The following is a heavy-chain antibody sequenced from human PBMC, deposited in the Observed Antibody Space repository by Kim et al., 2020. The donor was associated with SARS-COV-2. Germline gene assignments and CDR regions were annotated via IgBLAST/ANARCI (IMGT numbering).Heavy chain of an antibody. Sequence: SQTLSLTCAISGDSVSNNIVAWNWIRQSPSRGLEWLGRTYYRSNWYNDYAVSVKSRIIFKPDTSKNQFSLQLNSVTPEDTGVYYCARSIGHFDIWGHGTVVTVSS. V-gene: IGHV6-1*01. J-gene: IGHJ3*02. CDR1: GDSVSNNIVA. CDR2: TYYRSNWYN. CDR3: ARSIGHFDI.